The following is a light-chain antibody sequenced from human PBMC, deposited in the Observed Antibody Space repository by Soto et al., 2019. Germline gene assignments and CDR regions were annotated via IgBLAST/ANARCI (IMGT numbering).Light chain of an antibody. CDR1: QTISSW. CDR3: QQRRNWPFT. V-gene: IGKV1-5*03. Sequence: DIQMTQSPSTLSGSVGDRVTITCRASQTISSWLAWYQQKPGKAPKLLIYKASTLKSGVPSRFSGSGSGTEFTLTISSLQPDDFATYYCQQRRNWPFTLGPGTKVD. J-gene: IGKJ3*01. CDR2: KAS.